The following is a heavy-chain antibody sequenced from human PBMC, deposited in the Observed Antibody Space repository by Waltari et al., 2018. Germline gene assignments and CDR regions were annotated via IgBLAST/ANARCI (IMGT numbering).Heavy chain of an antibody. J-gene: IGHJ3*02. CDR1: GFTFGTSA. CDR2: ISGSSSST. D-gene: IGHD3-16*02. V-gene: IGHV3-23*01. Sequence: EVQLFESGGGLVQPGGSLSISCEASGFTFGTSALGWVRQAPGKGLEWISGISGSSSSTYYADSVKGRFTISRDNSKNTLYLQMNSLRVEDTAVYFCAKVEGGIVTRYYALDIWGQGTMVTVSS. CDR3: AKVEGGIVTRYYALDI.